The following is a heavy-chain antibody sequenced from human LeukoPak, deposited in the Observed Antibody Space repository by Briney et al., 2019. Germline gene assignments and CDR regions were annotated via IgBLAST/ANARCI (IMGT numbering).Heavy chain of an antibody. J-gene: IGHJ4*02. CDR3: VRDRGSYRPIDY. D-gene: IGHD1-26*01. CDR2: ISASNITT. CDR1: GFTFSSYA. Sequence: PGGSLRLSCAASGFTFSSYAMSWVRQAPGKGLEWVSTISASNITTYYADSVKGRFTITRDNSKNTVYLQMNSLRAEDTAVYYCVRDRGSYRPIDYWGQGTPVTVSS. V-gene: IGHV3-23*01.